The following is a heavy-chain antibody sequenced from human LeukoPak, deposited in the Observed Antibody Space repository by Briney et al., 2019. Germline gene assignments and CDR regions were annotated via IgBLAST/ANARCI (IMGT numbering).Heavy chain of an antibody. D-gene: IGHD1-26*01. V-gene: IGHV3-20*04. J-gene: IGHJ4*02. CDR2: INWNGGST. CDR3: ARGVYSGSYFAY. CDR1: GFIFDDYG. Sequence: SGGSLRLSCAASGFIFDDYGMSWVRQAPGKGLEWVSGINWNGGSTDYADSVKGRFTISRDNHKNSLYVQMNSLRAEDTALYYCARGVYSGSYFAYWGQGTLVTVSS.